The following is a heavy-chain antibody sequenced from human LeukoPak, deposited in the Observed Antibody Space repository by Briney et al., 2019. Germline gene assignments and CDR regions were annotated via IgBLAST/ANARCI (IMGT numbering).Heavy chain of an antibody. J-gene: IGHJ4*02. CDR2: IHSGGST. V-gene: IGHV3-66*01. CDR1: GFTVSSNY. D-gene: IGHD5-24*01. CDR3: AREGMDTSLYY. Sequence: GGSLRLSCTASGFTVSSNYMSWVRQAPGKGLEWVSVIHSGGSTYYADSVKGRFTISRDNSKNTLYLQMNSLRAEDTAVYYCAREGMDTSLYYWGQGTLVTVSS.